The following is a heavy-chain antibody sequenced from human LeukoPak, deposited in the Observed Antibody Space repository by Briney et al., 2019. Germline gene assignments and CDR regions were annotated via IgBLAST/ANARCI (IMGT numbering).Heavy chain of an antibody. Sequence: ASETLSLTCTVSGGSISSSSYYWGWIRQPPGKGLEWIGSIYYSGSTYYNPSLKSRVTISVDTSKNQFSLKLSSVTAAVTAVYYCARQAHYYDSSGSSFDYWGQGTLVTVSS. V-gene: IGHV4-39*01. J-gene: IGHJ4*02. D-gene: IGHD3-22*01. CDR3: ARQAHYYDSSGSSFDY. CDR1: GGSISSSSYY. CDR2: IYYSGST.